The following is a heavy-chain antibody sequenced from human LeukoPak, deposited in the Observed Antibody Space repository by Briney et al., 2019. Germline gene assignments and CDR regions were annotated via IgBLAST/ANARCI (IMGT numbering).Heavy chain of an antibody. CDR2: INHSGST. D-gene: IGHD3-3*01. V-gene: IGHV4-30-2*01. J-gene: IGHJ5*02. Sequence: PSQTLSLTCTVSGGSISSGGYYWSWIRQPPGKGLEWIGEINHSGSTNYNPSLKSRVTISVDTSKNQFSLKLSSVTAADTAVYYCARVMGGLYDFWSGYYRNWFDPWGQGTLVTVSS. CDR1: GGSISSGGYY. CDR3: ARVMGGLYDFWSGYYRNWFDP.